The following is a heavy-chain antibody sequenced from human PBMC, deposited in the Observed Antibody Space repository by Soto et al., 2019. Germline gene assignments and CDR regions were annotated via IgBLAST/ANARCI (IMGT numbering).Heavy chain of an antibody. CDR3: AKENQHLVHDY. V-gene: IGHV3-30*18. CDR1: GFTFRNYG. D-gene: IGHD6-13*01. J-gene: IGHJ4*02. CDR2: ISHDGSDK. Sequence: PGGSLRLSCAASGFTFRNYGMYWVRQAPGKGLEWVAVISHDGSDKYYADSMKGRFIISRDNSENTLFLNMNSLKPEDTAVYYCAKENQHLVHDYWGQGTLVTVSS.